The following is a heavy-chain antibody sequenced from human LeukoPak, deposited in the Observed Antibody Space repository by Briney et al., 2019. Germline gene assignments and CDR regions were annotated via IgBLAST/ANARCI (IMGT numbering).Heavy chain of an antibody. Sequence: GSLRLSCAASGFTFSSYAIHWVRQAPGKGLQYVSAISGNGRSTYYGNSVKGRFTISRDNFKNTVYLQMGSLRAEDMAVYYCARGYESSGYYYGYWGQGTLVTVSS. CDR1: GFTFSSYA. CDR3: ARGYESSGYYYGY. D-gene: IGHD3-22*01. V-gene: IGHV3-64*01. CDR2: ISGNGRST. J-gene: IGHJ4*02.